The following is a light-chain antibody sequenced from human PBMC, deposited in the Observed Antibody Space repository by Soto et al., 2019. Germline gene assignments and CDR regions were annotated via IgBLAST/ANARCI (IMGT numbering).Light chain of an antibody. CDR1: QRVDSNS. J-gene: IGKJ4*01. CDR2: GAS. V-gene: IGKV3-20*01. Sequence: EFVLTQSPGAPSVSPGETVTLSSRASQRVDSNSLAWYHHKPGLAPRLLIFGASTRATRIPDRFSGSGSGTDFTLTITRLEPEDSGLYYCQQYVASPLTFGGGTRV. CDR3: QQYVASPLT.